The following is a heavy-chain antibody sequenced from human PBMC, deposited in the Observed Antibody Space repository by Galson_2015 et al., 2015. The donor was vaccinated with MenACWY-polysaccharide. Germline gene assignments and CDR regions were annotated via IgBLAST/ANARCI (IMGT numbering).Heavy chain of an antibody. D-gene: IGHD6-19*01. Sequence: SLRLSCAASGFTFSSHGMHWVRQAPGKGLEWVTVISYDGKSKYYSDSVKGRFTISRDNSKNTLYLQMNSLRAEDTAIYYCAKTSFLHLSPAVFWGQGTLATVSS. CDR2: ISYDGKSK. CDR3: AKTSFLHLSPAVF. V-gene: IGHV3-30*18. J-gene: IGHJ4*02. CDR1: GFTFSSHG.